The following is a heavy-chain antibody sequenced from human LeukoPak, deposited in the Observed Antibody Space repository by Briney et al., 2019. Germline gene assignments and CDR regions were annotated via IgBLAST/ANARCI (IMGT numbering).Heavy chain of an antibody. V-gene: IGHV1-69*13. J-gene: IGHJ4*02. CDR2: IIPIFGTA. D-gene: IGHD5-24*01. CDR3: AEEILRDGYNYLDY. Sequence: SVKVSCKASGYTFTSYAMNWVRQAPGQGLEWMGGIIPIFGTANYAQKFQGRVTITADESTSTAYMELSSLRSEDTAVYYCAEEILRDGYNYLDYWGQGPLVTVSS. CDR1: GYTFTSYA.